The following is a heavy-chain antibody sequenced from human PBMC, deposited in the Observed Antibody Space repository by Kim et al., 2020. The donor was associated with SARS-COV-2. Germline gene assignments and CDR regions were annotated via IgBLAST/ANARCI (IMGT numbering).Heavy chain of an antibody. CDR3: ACSISNFEAARSYIYF. J-gene: IGHJ1*01. Sequence: GGSLRLSCAASGITISNDWMTWVRQAPGKGLEWVGSLRHDGTQCCVDSLKGGFSIYRDTAKDSLFLQFNSMKGVKTAESDVACSISNFEAARSYIYF. CDR1: GITISNDW. D-gene: IGHD3-3*01. V-gene: IGHV3-7*01. CDR2: LRHDGTQ.